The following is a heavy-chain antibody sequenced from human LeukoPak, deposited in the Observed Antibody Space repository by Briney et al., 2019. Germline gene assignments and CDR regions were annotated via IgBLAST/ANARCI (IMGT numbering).Heavy chain of an antibody. D-gene: IGHD3-16*02. V-gene: IGHV3-11*06. Sequence: GGSLRLSCAASGFTFSDHYMNWIRQAPGKGLEWVSYISTSGSYTNYADSVKGRFIISRDNAKNSLYLQMNSLRAEDTAVYYCAKGPAPRLGEFSYHALVDYWGQGTLVTVSS. CDR1: GFTFSDHY. CDR2: ISTSGSYT. CDR3: AKGPAPRLGEFSYHALVDY. J-gene: IGHJ4*02.